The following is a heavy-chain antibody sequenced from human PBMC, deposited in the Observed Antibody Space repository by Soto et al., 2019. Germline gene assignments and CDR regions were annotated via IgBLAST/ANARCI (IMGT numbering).Heavy chain of an antibody. V-gene: IGHV1-8*01. CDR1: GYTFTNYD. CDR3: AIGVRLDY. CDR2: MNPNSGNT. Sequence: ASVKVSCKASGYTFTNYDINWVRQAPGQGLEWMGWMNPNSGNTAYAQKFQGRITMTRDTSISTAYMELSSLRSEDTAVYYCAIGVRLDYWGQGTLVTVSS. J-gene: IGHJ4*02.